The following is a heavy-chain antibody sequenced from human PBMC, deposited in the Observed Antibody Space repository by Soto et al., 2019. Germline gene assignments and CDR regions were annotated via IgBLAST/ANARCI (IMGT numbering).Heavy chain of an antibody. Sequence: SETLSLTCAVSGASISSTNWWTWVRQPPGKGLEWIGEIYHTGSTLYNPSLRGRLTLSADTSRNQLSLYLTSVTAADTAVYYCVRGGIAGHWFDPWGQGILVTVSS. J-gene: IGHJ5*02. CDR3: VRGGIAGHWFDP. CDR1: GASISSTNW. D-gene: IGHD2-15*01. V-gene: IGHV4-4*02. CDR2: IYHTGST.